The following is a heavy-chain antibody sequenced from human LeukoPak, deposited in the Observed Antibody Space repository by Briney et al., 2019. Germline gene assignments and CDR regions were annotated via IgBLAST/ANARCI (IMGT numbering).Heavy chain of an antibody. Sequence: GGSLRLSCAASGFTFRRYAMSWVRQAPGKGLEWVSVINNSGGSTFYADSVKGRFTISRDNSKNTLYLQMSSLKAEDTAVYYCAKDRLGTLDAFDIWGQGTMVTVSS. D-gene: IGHD7-27*01. J-gene: IGHJ3*02. CDR2: INNSGGST. V-gene: IGHV3-23*01. CDR3: AKDRLGTLDAFDI. CDR1: GFTFRRYA.